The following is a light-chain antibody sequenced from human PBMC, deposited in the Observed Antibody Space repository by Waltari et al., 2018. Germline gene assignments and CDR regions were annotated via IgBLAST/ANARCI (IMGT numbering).Light chain of an antibody. J-gene: IGKJ4*01. V-gene: IGKV1-5*03. CDR2: KAS. CDR3: QEYDSLPVT. Sequence: DIQMTQSPSTLSASVGDRITITCRTSQSVKNNLAWYQQKPGKAPKVLIHKASRLEGGVPSRFSGSGYGTEFTLTISSLQPDDLATYYCQEYDSLPVTFGGGTRVEIK. CDR1: QSVKNN.